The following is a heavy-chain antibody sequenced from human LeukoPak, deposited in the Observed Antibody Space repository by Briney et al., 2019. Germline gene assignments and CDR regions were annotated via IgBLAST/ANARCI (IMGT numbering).Heavy chain of an antibody. J-gene: IGHJ4*02. V-gene: IGHV4-61*01. CDR3: ARQSFAPFQVGPETPIES. CDR2: MYYSGST. Sequence: PSQTLSLTCTVSGGSISSGSYYWSWIRQPPGKGLEWIGYMYYSGSTNYNPSLKSRVTISADTSKNQFSLKLSSVTAADTAVYYCARQSFAPFQVGPETPIESWGQGTLVTVSS. CDR1: GGSISSGSYY. D-gene: IGHD1-26*01.